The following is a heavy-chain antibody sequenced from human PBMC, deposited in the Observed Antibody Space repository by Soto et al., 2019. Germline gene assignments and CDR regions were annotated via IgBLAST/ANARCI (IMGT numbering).Heavy chain of an antibody. CDR3: ARDRGGWVYSGYDTAHYAAFDI. Sequence: ASVKVSCKASGGTFSSYTISWVRQAPGQGLEWMGRIIPILGIANYAQKFQGRVTITADKSTSTAYMELSSLRSEDTAVYYCARDRGGWVYSGYDTAHYAAFDIWGQGTMVTVSS. D-gene: IGHD5-12*01. J-gene: IGHJ3*02. CDR1: GGTFSSYT. V-gene: IGHV1-69*04. CDR2: IIPILGIA.